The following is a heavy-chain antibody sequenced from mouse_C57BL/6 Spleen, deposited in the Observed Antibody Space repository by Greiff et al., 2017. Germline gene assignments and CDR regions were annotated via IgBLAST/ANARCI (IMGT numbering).Heavy chain of an antibody. J-gene: IGHJ4*01. D-gene: IGHD1-1*01. CDR2: IDPENGAT. Sequence: EVQLQQSGAELVRPGASVQLSCTASGFNIKDDYMHWVKQRPEQGLEWIGWIDPENGATEYASKFQGKATITADTSYNTAYLQLSSLTSEDTAVYYCCGGSSHYAMDYWGQGTSVTVSS. V-gene: IGHV14-4*01. CDR1: GFNIKDDY. CDR3: CGGSSHYAMDY.